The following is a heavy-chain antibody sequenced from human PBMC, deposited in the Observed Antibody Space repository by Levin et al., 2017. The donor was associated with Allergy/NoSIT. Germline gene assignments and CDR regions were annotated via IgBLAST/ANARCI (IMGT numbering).Heavy chain of an antibody. J-gene: IGHJ3*02. Sequence: GSLRLSCTVSGGSISSYYWSWIRQPPGKGLEWIGYIYYSGSTNYNPSLKSRVTISVDTSKNQFSLKLSSVTAADTAVYYCARVPRIPAPEVVAGAFDIWGQGTMVTVSS. CDR2: IYYSGST. CDR1: GGSISSYY. CDR3: ARVPRIPAPEVVAGAFDI. D-gene: IGHD2-15*01. V-gene: IGHV4-59*01.